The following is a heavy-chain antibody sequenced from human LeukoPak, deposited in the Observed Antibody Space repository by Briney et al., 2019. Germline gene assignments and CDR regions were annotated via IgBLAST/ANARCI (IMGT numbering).Heavy chain of an antibody. J-gene: IGHJ4*02. Sequence: ASVKVSCKASGYTFTSYGISWVRQAPGQGLEWMGWISAYSGNTNYAQKLQGRVTMTTDTSTSTAYMELRSLRSDDTAVYYCARALTPMPRFDYWGQGTLVTVSS. D-gene: IGHD3-9*01. CDR2: ISAYSGNT. CDR3: ARALTPMPRFDY. CDR1: GYTFTSYG. V-gene: IGHV1-18*01.